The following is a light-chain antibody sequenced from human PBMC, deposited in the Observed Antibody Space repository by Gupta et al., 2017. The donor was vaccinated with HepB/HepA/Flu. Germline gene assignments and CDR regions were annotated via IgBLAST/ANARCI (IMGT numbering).Light chain of an antibody. Sequence: DIQMTQSPSCLSESVGDTVTITCRASQSISRYLTWYQQKQGNAPKLLIYAASSMQSGVPSRFSGSGSATDFTLTISMHQPEDFATYYCQHRHSTPISFGRGTKVEIK. CDR1: QSISRY. CDR3: QHRHSTPIS. J-gene: IGKJ4*01. V-gene: IGKV1-39*01. CDR2: AAS.